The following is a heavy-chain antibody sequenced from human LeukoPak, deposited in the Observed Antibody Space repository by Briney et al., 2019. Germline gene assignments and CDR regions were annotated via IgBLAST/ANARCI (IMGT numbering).Heavy chain of an antibody. CDR2: ISSSSSTI. Sequence: GGSLRLSCAASGFTFSSYSMNWVRQAPGKGLEWVSYISSSSSTIYYADSVKGRFTISRDNAENSLYLQMNSLRAEDTAVYYCARGGVYSSRGIDYWGQGTLVTVSS. V-gene: IGHV3-48*04. CDR1: GFTFSSYS. D-gene: IGHD6-13*01. CDR3: ARGGVYSSRGIDY. J-gene: IGHJ4*02.